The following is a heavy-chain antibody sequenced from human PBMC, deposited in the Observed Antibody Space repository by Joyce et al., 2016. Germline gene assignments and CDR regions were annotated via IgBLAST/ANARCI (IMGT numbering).Heavy chain of an antibody. CDR3: ARHVTDWFDP. D-gene: IGHD3-10*02. J-gene: IGHJ5*02. CDR2: IGPRDSYT. V-gene: IGHV5-10-1*03. CDR1: GYSFTSHG. Sequence: EVQLVQSGAEVKKPGESLRISCKGSGYSFTSHGISWVRQMPGKGLEWMGRIGPRDSYTDYSPSFEGHGTISVDKTISAAYLQGGSLRASDTAIYYCARHVTDWFDPWGQGTLVTVSS.